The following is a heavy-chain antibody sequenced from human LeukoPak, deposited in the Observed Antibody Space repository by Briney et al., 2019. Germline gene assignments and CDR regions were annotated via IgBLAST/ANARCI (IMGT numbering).Heavy chain of an antibody. Sequence: GRSLRLSCAASGFTFSSYGMHWVRQAPGEGLEWVAVIWYDGSNKYYADSVKGRFTISRDNSKNTLYLQMNSLRAEDTAVYYCAKDISSSGWYGHYFDYWGQGTLVTVSS. J-gene: IGHJ4*02. D-gene: IGHD6-19*01. V-gene: IGHV3-33*06. CDR1: GFTFSSYG. CDR2: IWYDGSNK. CDR3: AKDISSSGWYGHYFDY.